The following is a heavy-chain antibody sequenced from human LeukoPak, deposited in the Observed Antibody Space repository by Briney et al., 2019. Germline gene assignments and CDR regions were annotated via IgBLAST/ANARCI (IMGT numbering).Heavy chain of an antibody. D-gene: IGHD5-24*01. Sequence: GASVKVSCKASGYTFTGYYMHWVRQAPGQGLEWMGWINPNSGGTNYAQKFQGRVTMTRDTSISTAYMELSRLRSDDTAVYYCARVPVIEMPQYNWFDPWGQGTLVTVSS. V-gene: IGHV1-2*02. J-gene: IGHJ5*02. CDR3: ARVPVIEMPQYNWFDP. CDR1: GYTFTGYY. CDR2: INPNSGGT.